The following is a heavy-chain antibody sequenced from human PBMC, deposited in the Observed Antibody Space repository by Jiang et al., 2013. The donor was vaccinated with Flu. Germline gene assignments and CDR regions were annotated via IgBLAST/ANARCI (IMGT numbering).Heavy chain of an antibody. CDR1: GTFSSYT. CDR3: ARGGDYDILTGYYSGHGMDV. Sequence: GTFSSYTISWVRQAPGQGLEWMGRIIPILGIANYAQKFQGRVTITADKSTSTAYMELSSLRSEDTAVYYCARGGDYDILTGYYSGHGMDVWGQGTTVTVSS. CDR2: IIPILGIA. V-gene: IGHV1-69*02. D-gene: IGHD3-9*01. J-gene: IGHJ6*02.